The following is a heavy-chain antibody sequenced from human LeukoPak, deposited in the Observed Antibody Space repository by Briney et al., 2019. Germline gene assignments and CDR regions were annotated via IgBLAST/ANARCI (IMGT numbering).Heavy chain of an antibody. J-gene: IGHJ4*02. CDR1: GGSISSSNFY. D-gene: IGHD3-3*01. V-gene: IGHV4-39*07. CDR2: IHYSGRT. CDR3: ARIRFLEWLRPEYYFDY. Sequence: SETLSLTCTVSGGSISSSNFYWGWIRQPPGKGLERIGSIHYSGRTYYNPPLKSRVAISIDTSKNQFSLKLSSVTAADTAVYYCARIRFLEWLRPEYYFDYWGQGTLVTVSS.